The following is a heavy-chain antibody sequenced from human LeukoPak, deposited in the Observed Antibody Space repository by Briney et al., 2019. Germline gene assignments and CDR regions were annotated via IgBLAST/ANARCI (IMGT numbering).Heavy chain of an antibody. CDR1: GGTFISYA. Sequence: SVKVSCKASGGTFISYAISWVRQAPGQGLEWMGGIIPIFGTANYAQKFQGRVTITADESTSTAYMELSSLRSEDTAVYYCARDCSSTSCYRWFDPWGQGTLVTVSS. CDR2: IIPIFGTA. CDR3: ARDCSSTSCYRWFDP. D-gene: IGHD2-2*01. J-gene: IGHJ5*02. V-gene: IGHV1-69*13.